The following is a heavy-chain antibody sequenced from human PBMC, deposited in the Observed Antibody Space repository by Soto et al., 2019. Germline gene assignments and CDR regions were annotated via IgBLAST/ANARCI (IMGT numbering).Heavy chain of an antibody. Sequence: PSQTLSLTCTVSGGSISNSSYYRGWIRQPPGKGLEWIGSIYYSGSTYYNPSLKSRVTISVDTSKNQFSLKLSSVTAADTAVYYCARLLRYFDGSGAFQWFDPWGQGTLVTVSS. V-gene: IGHV4-39*01. J-gene: IGHJ5*02. CDR1: GGSISNSSYY. CDR2: IYYSGST. D-gene: IGHD3-9*01. CDR3: ARLLRYFDGSGAFQWFDP.